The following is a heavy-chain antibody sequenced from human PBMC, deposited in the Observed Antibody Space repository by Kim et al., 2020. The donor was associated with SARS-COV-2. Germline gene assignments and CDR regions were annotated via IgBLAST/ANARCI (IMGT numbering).Heavy chain of an antibody. V-gene: IGHV3-33*08. Sequence: GGSLRLSCAASGFTVSSNYMSWVRQAPGKGLEWVAVIWYDGSNKYYADSVKGRFTISRDNSKNTLYLQMNSLRAEDTAVYYCARDRVVVVPAAIFIDYWGQGTLVTVSS. CDR1: GFTVSSNY. D-gene: IGHD2-2*01. CDR2: IWYDGSNK. J-gene: IGHJ4*02. CDR3: ARDRVVVVPAAIFIDY.